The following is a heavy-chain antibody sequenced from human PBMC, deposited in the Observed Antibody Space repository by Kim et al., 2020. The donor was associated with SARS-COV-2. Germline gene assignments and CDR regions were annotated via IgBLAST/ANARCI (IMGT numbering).Heavy chain of an antibody. V-gene: IGHV3-48*02. J-gene: IGHJ4*02. D-gene: IGHD6-13*01. Sequence: ADSVKGRFTISRDNAKNSLYLQMSSLRDEDTAVYYCAREGSSSWYEGLDYWGQGTLVTVSS. CDR3: AREGSSSWYEGLDY.